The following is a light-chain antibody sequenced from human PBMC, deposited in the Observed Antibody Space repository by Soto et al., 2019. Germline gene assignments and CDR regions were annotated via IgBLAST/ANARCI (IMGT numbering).Light chain of an antibody. V-gene: IGLV2-14*03. CDR3: SSYTSSSTYV. Sequence: QSVLTQPASVSGSPGQSITISCTGPSSDVGGYNYVSWYQQHPGKAPKLMIYDVSNRPSGVSNRFSGSKSGNTASLTISGLQAEDEADYYCSSYTSSSTYVFGTGTKLTVL. CDR1: SSDVGGYNY. J-gene: IGLJ1*01. CDR2: DVS.